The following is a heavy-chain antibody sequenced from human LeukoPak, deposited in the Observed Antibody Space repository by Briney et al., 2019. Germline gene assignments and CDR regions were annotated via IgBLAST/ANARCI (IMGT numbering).Heavy chain of an antibody. V-gene: IGHV1-69*13. Sequence: ASVKVSCKASGGTFSSYAISWVRQAPGQGLEWMGGIIPIFGTANYAQKFQGRVTITADESTSTAYMELSSLRSEDTAVYYCARVSPLGYDSSGYYSAYFDYWGQGTLVTVSS. CDR3: ARVSPLGYDSSGYYSAYFDY. D-gene: IGHD3-22*01. J-gene: IGHJ4*02. CDR1: GGTFSSYA. CDR2: IIPIFGTA.